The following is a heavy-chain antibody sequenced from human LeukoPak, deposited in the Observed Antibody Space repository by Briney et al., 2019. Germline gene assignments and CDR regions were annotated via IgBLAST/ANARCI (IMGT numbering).Heavy chain of an antibody. D-gene: IGHD3-22*01. Sequence: GGSLRLSCAASGFTFDDYAMPWVRQAPGKGLEWVSGISWNSGSIGYADSVKGRFTISRDNAKNSLYLQMNSLRAEDTALYYCAKTPGGDYYDSSGSTFDYWGQGTLVTVSS. V-gene: IGHV3-9*01. CDR3: AKTPGGDYYDSSGSTFDY. CDR1: GFTFDDYA. CDR2: ISWNSGSI. J-gene: IGHJ4*02.